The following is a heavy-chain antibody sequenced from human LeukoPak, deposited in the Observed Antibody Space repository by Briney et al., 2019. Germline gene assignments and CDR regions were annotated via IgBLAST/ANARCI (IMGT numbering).Heavy chain of an antibody. Sequence: GASVKVSCKASVYTFTGYYMHWVRQAPGQGLEWMGWINPNSGGTNFAQKFQGRVTLTRDTSINTAYMELSSLRSDDTAVYYCARAKLDDCGGVCDQYFQHWGQGTLVTVSS. CDR3: ARAKLDDCGGVCDQYFQH. CDR2: INPNSGGT. D-gene: IGHD2-21*02. CDR1: VYTFTGYY. J-gene: IGHJ1*01. V-gene: IGHV1-2*02.